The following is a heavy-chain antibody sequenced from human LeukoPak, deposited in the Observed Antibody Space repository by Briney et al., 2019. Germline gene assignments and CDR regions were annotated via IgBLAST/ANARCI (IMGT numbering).Heavy chain of an antibody. V-gene: IGHV3-11*01. D-gene: IGHD6-13*01. J-gene: IGHJ4*02. CDR1: GFTFSDYY. CDR3: ARCRSYEQQLVHVYFDY. CDR2: ISSSGSTI. Sequence: AGGSLRLSCAASGFTFSDYYMSWLRQAPGKGREWVSYISSSGSTIYYADSVKGRFTISRDNAKNSLYLQMNSLRAEDTSVYYCARCRSYEQQLVHVYFDYWGQGTLVTVSS.